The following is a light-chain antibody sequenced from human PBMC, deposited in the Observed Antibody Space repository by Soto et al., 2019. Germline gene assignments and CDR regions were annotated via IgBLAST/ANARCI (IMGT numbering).Light chain of an antibody. V-gene: IGKV4-1*01. J-gene: IGKJ4*01. CDR1: QSVLYSSNNNNY. CDR3: QQYYSTPLT. CDR2: WAS. Sequence: DIVMTQSPDSLAVSLGERATINCKSSQSVLYSSNNNNYLAWYQQKPGQPPKLLIYWASTRESRVPDRFSGSGSGTDFTLTISSLHAEDVAVYYCQQYYSTPLTFGGGTKVEIK.